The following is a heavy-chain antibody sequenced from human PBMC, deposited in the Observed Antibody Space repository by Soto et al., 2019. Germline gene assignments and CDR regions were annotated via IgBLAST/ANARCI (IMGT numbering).Heavy chain of an antibody. Sequence: ASETLSLTCSVSGDSISNLDYFWSWIRQPPGQALEYIGYIYKSATTYYNPSFESRVAISVDTSKSQFSLNVTSVTAADTAVYFCARGRYCLTGRCFPNWFDSWGQGALVTVSS. J-gene: IGHJ5*01. V-gene: IGHV4-30-4*01. D-gene: IGHD7-27*01. CDR1: GDSISNLDYF. CDR3: ARGRYCLTGRCFPNWFDS. CDR2: IYKSATT.